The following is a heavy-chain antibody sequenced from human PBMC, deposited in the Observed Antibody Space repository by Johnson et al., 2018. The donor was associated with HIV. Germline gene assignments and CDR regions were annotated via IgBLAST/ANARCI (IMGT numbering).Heavy chain of an antibody. Sequence: QVQLVESGGGVVQPGRSLRLSCAASGFTFSSYGMHWVRQAPGKGLGWVAVISYDGSNKSYADSVKGRFTISRDNSKNTLYLQMNSLRAEDTAVYYCAKDSTYYDSGGAFDIWGQGTMVTVSS. D-gene: IGHD3-3*01. J-gene: IGHJ3*02. CDR3: AKDSTYYDSGGAFDI. CDR1: GFTFSSYG. CDR2: ISYDGSNK. V-gene: IGHV3-30*18.